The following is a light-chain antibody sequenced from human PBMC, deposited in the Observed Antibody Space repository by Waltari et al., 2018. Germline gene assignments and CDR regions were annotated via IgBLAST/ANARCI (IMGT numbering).Light chain of an antibody. V-gene: IGKV3-20*01. Sequence: EIVLTQSPGTLSLSAGERATLSCMASQTLNNNYFAWYQQKPGQSPGLLIFAASKWATSVPDRFSGSVCGSDFTLTISRLEPEDFARYYCQQYGSSPYSFGQGARVDFK. CDR1: QTLNNNY. CDR3: QQYGSSPYS. CDR2: AAS. J-gene: IGKJ2*01.